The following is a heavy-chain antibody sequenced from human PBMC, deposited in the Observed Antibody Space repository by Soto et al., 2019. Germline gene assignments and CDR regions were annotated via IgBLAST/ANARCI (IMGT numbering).Heavy chain of an antibody. CDR2: IYYSGST. CDR3: ARPLTPYYYYYYGMDV. CDR1: VGSISISSYY. V-gene: IGHV4-39*01. J-gene: IGHJ6*02. Sequence: PAETLGLACTISVGSISISSYYGGWIRQPPGKGLEWIGSIYYSGSTYYNPSLKSRVTISVDTSKNQFSLKLSPVTAADTAVYYCARPLTPYYYYYYGMDVWGQGTTGTVSS. D-gene: IGHD2-8*01.